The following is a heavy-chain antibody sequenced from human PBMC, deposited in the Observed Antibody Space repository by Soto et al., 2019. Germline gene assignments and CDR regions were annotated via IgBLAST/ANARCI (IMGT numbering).Heavy chain of an antibody. CDR1: GGTFNNYP. Sequence: AASVKVSCKASGGTFNNYPITWVRQAPGQGLEWMGGSIPIFGTANYAQKFQGRVTISVDESTSTAYMELSSLRSEDTAVYYCARGRRYSGEDQYYYFDMDVWGQGTTVTVSS. V-gene: IGHV1-69*13. J-gene: IGHJ6*02. CDR2: SIPIFGTA. CDR3: ARGRRYSGEDQYYYFDMDV. D-gene: IGHD5-12*01.